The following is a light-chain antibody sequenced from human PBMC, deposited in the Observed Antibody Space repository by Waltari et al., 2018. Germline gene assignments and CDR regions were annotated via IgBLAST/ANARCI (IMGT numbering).Light chain of an antibody. CDR1: QRLLHSDGNTY. CDR2: KVS. Sequence: DVVMTESAISPPVTLGQPACISCSSSQRLLHSDGNTYLNWFQQRPGQAPRRLIYKVSRRESGIPDRFSGSGSGTDFTLKISRVEAEDVGLYYCMQGTHWPRTFGQGSKVEIK. J-gene: IGKJ1*01. V-gene: IGKV2-30*02. CDR3: MQGTHWPRT.